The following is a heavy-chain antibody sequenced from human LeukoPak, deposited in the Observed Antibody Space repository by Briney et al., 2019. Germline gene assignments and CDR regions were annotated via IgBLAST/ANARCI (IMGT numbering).Heavy chain of an antibody. CDR2: ISGSGGGT. CDR1: GFTFSSYA. V-gene: IGHV3-23*01. D-gene: IGHD3-10*01. CDR3: ANRALNYYGSGSYWLTFDP. Sequence: GGSLRLSCAASGFTFSSYAMSWVRQAPGKGLEWVSAISGSGGGTYYADSVKGRFTISRDNSKNTLYLQMNSLRAEDTAVYYCANRALNYYGSGSYWLTFDPWGQGTLVTVSS. J-gene: IGHJ5*02.